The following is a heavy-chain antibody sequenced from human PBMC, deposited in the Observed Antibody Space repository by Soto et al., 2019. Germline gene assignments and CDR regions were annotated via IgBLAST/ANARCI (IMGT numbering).Heavy chain of an antibody. CDR2: IYFSGST. D-gene: IGHD6-13*01. CDR3: ARRAAAGTHHFDY. CDR1: GGSLRNYY. V-gene: IGHV4-59*01. Sequence: PSGTLSLTCTASGGSLRNYYWSWIPQPPGKGLEWIGYIYFSGSTNYNPSLKSRVTISVDTSKNQFSLKLSSVTAADTAVYYCARRAAAGTHHFDYWGQGTLVTVSS. J-gene: IGHJ4*02.